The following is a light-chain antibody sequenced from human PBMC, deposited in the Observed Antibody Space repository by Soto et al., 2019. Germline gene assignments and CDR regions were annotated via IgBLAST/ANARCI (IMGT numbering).Light chain of an antibody. V-gene: IGKV3-15*01. Sequence: EIVLTQSPATLSVSPGNRATLSCRASQSVNSDLAWYQHKPGQAPRLLIYGASTRATGTPTRFSGSGSGTEFTLTISSLQSEDFAVYFCQQYNNWPPYTFGQGTKLEIK. J-gene: IGKJ2*01. CDR3: QQYNNWPPYT. CDR1: QSVNSD. CDR2: GAS.